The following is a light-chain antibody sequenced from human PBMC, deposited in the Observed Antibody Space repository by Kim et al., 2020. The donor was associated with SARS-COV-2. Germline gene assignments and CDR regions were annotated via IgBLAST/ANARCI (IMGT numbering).Light chain of an antibody. CDR2: LNNDGSH. J-gene: IGLJ3*02. CDR3: QTWDTGIRV. V-gene: IGLV4-69*01. CDR1: SGHSNYA. Sequence: ASVTLTCTLSSGHSNYAIAWHQQQPEKGPRYLMNLNNDGSHSKGDGIPDRFSGSSSGAERYLTISSLQSEDEADYYCQTWDTGIRVFGGGTQLTVL.